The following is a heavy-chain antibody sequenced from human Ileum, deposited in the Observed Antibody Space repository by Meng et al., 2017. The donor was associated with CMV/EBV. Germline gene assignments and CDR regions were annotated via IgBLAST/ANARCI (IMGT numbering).Heavy chain of an antibody. J-gene: IGHJ4*02. CDR3: ARGGQEVPLTRRFDY. V-gene: IGHV3-23*01. CDR2: IGTGGGAI. CDR1: GFTFGIYA. D-gene: IGHD2-15*01. Sequence: GESLKISCAASGFTFGIYAMTWVRQAPGKGLEWVSIIGTGGGAIEYEDSVKGRFTISRDNSKNTLYLQMDGLRVEDTAIYFCARGGQEVPLTRRFDYWDQGTLVTVSS.